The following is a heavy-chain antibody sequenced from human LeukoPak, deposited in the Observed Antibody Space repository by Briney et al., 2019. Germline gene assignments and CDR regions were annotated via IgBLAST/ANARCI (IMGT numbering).Heavy chain of an antibody. V-gene: IGHV1-69*06. D-gene: IGHD1-14*01. J-gene: IGHJ4*02. CDR1: RYTFTGYY. CDR3: ARERDPPESYFDY. CDR2: IIPIFGTA. Sequence: SVKVSCKASRYTFTGYYMHWVRQAPGQGLEWMGGIIPIFGTANYAQKFQGRVTITADKSTSTAYMELSSLRSEDTAVYYCARERDPPESYFDYWGQGTLVTVSS.